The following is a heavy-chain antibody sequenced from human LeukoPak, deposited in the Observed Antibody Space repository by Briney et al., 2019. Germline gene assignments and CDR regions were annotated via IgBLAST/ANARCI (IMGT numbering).Heavy chain of an antibody. V-gene: IGHV4-30-4*01. D-gene: IGHD4-23*01. Sequence: PSQTLSLTCTVSGGSISSGDYFWSWIRQPPGKGLEWIGYIYYSGSTYYNPSLKSRVTISVDTSKNQFSLKLSSVTAADTAVYYCARDRSYGGKSQTWGQGTLVTVSS. CDR1: GGSISSGDYF. J-gene: IGHJ1*01. CDR2: IYYSGST. CDR3: ARDRSYGGKSQT.